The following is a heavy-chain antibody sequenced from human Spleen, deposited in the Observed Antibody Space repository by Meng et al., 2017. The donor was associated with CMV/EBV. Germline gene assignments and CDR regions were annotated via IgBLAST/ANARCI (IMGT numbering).Heavy chain of an antibody. CDR1: GFIFRSYS. V-gene: IGHV3-48*04. CDR2: ITSSSSTR. CDR3: ARDYASGSYSGYYYYGMDV. Sequence: GGSLRLSCAASGFIFRSYSMNWVRQAPGKGLEWVSYITSSSSTRYYVDSVKGRFTTSRDNSKNSLFLQMDSLRAEDTAVYYCARDYASGSYSGYYYYGMDVWGQGTTVTVSS. D-gene: IGHD3-10*01. J-gene: IGHJ6*02.